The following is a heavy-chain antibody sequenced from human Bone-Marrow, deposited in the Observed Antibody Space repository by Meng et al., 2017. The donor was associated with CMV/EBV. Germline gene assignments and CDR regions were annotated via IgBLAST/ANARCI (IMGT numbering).Heavy chain of an antibody. V-gene: IGHV3-74*01. CDR1: GFPFSGYW. J-gene: IGHJ4*02. Sequence: GESLKISCAASGFPFSGYWMHWVRQAPGKGLVWVSRINSDGSSTSYADSVKGRFTISRGNAKDTLYLQMNSLRAEDTAVYYCARDSPLVRGAPDYWGQGTLVTVSS. CDR3: ARDSPLVRGAPDY. CDR2: INSDGSST. D-gene: IGHD3-10*01.